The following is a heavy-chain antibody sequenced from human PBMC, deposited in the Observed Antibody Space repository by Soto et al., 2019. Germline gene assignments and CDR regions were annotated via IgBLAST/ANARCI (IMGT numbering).Heavy chain of an antibody. CDR1: GLTFNRYW. CDR2: INTDGSNT. J-gene: IGHJ6*02. V-gene: IGHV3-74*01. D-gene: IGHD5-12*01. Sequence: DVQLVETGGGVVPPGGSLRLSCAASGLTFNRYWMHWVRHAPGKGLVWVSHINTDGSNTNYADSVKGRFTISRDNAKSTLFLQMNSLRDEDTAVYYCANLWGDGYNLGQDYNGMDVWGQGTTVIVSS. CDR3: ANLWGDGYNLGQDYNGMDV.